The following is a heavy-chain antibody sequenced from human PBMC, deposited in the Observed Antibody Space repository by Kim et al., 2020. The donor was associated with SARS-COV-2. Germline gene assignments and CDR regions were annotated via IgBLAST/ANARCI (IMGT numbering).Heavy chain of an antibody. Sequence: GGSLRLSCAASGFKFDYYTMHWVRQSPGKGLEWVSLFSWDGVTTYYSDSVKGRFTISRDNSKNSLYLDMTSLRTEHTALYYCATEREQYFNYWGQGTLVTVSP. CDR2: FSWDGVTT. J-gene: IGHJ4*02. CDR3: ATEREQYFNY. V-gene: IGHV3-43*01. CDR1: GFKFDYYT.